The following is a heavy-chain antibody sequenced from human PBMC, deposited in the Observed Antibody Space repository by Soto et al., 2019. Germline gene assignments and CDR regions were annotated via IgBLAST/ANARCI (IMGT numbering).Heavy chain of an antibody. J-gene: IGHJ3*02. V-gene: IGHV1-18*01. D-gene: IGHD3-3*01. CDR2: ISPHNGHT. CDR1: GYKFLDFG. Sequence: QVQLLQSGAEVRKSGASVNVSCKTSGYKFLDFGLSWVRQAPGQGLEWMGWISPHNGHTNYAERLQGRLTITADTSAAIGYMELRNLNSDDTATYFCARGFTRFLEDVFSTWGQGTMVTVSS. CDR3: ARGFTRFLEDVFST.